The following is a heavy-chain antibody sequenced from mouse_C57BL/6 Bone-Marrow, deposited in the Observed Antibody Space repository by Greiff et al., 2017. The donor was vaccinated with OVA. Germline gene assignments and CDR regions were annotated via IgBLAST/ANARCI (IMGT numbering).Heavy chain of an antibody. V-gene: IGHV1-58*01. CDR1: GYTFTSYG. CDR2: IYIGNGYT. CDR3: ARSALITTVVAPSYWYFDV. D-gene: IGHD1-1*01. J-gene: IGHJ1*03. Sequence: VQLQQSGAELVRPGSSVKMSCKTSGYTFTSYGINWVKQRPGQGLEWIGYIYIGNGYTEYNEKFKGKATLTSDTSSSTAYMQLSSLTSEDSAIYFCARSALITTVVAPSYWYFDVWGTGTTVTVSS.